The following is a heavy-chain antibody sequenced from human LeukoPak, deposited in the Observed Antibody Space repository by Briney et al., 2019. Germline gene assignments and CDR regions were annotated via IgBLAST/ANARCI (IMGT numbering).Heavy chain of an antibody. CDR2: FDPEDGET. CDR1: GYTLTDLS. D-gene: IGHD2-15*01. CDR3: ATAFTGVVPKRPYFDY. Sequence: GASVEVSCKVSGYTLTDLSMHWVRQAPGKGLEWMGGFDPEDGETIYAQKFQGRATMTEDTSTDTAYMELSSLRSEDTAVYYCATAFTGVVPKRPYFDYWGQGTVVTVSS. J-gene: IGHJ4*02. V-gene: IGHV1-24*01.